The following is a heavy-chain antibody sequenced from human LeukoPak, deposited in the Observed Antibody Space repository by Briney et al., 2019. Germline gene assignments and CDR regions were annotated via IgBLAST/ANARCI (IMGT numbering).Heavy chain of an antibody. J-gene: IGHJ4*02. Sequence: SGGSLRLSCAASGFTFDDYGMSWVRQAPGKGLEWVSGINWNGGSTGYADSVKGRFTISRDNAKNSLYLQMNSLRAEDTALYYCARDSPFDSSGYYEFDYWGQGTLVTVSS. CDR3: ARDSPFDSSGYYEFDY. V-gene: IGHV3-20*04. CDR2: INWNGGST. CDR1: GFTFDDYG. D-gene: IGHD3-22*01.